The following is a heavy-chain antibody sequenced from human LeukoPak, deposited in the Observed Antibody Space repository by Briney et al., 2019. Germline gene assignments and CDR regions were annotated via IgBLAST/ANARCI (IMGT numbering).Heavy chain of an antibody. CDR1: GFTFSSYG. Sequence: GGSLRLSCAASGFTFSSYGMHWVRQAPGKGLEWVAFIRYDGSNKYYADSVKGRFTISRDNSKNTLYLQMNSLRAEDTAVYYCAKHSEPWYSSSEGAFDIWGQGTMVTVSS. CDR2: IRYDGSNK. J-gene: IGHJ3*02. D-gene: IGHD6-13*01. V-gene: IGHV3-30*02. CDR3: AKHSEPWYSSSEGAFDI.